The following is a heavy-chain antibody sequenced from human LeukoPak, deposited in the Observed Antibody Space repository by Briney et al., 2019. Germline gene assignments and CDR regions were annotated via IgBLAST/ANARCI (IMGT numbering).Heavy chain of an antibody. J-gene: IGHJ3*02. CDR1: GFTFSSYS. CDR2: ISSSSSYI. Sequence: TGGSLRLSCAASGFTFSSYSMNWVRQAPGKGLEWVSSISSSSSYIYYADSVKGRFTISRDNAKNSLYLQMNSLRAEDTAVYYCARGAFPVTYYYDSIELPDAFDIWGQGTMVTVSS. V-gene: IGHV3-21*01. CDR3: ARGAFPVTYYYDSIELPDAFDI. D-gene: IGHD3-22*01.